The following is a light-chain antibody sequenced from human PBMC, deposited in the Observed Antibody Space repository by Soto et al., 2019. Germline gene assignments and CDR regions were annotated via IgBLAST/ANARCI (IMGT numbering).Light chain of an antibody. CDR3: CSYAGSSPLYV. J-gene: IGLJ1*01. CDR2: EGS. V-gene: IGLV2-23*01. Sequence: QSALTQPASVSGSPGQSITISCTGTSSDIGSYNLVSWYQQHPGKAPKLMIYEGSKRPSGVSNRFSGSKSGNTASLTISGLQAEDQPDYYCCSYAGSSPLYVFGTGTKLTVL. CDR1: SSDIGSYNL.